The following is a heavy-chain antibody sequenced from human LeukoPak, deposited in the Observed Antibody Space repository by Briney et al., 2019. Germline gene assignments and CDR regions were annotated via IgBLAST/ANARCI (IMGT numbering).Heavy chain of an antibody. CDR2: IYTSGST. V-gene: IGHV4-4*07. Sequence: SETLSLTCTVSGGSISSYYWSWIRQPAGKGLEWIGRIYTSGSTNYNPSLKSRVTMSVDTSKNQFSLKLSSVTAADTAVYYCARVHRIVVVRRNCYFDLWGRGTLVTVSS. CDR3: ARVHRIVVVRRNCYFDL. J-gene: IGHJ2*01. D-gene: IGHD3-22*01. CDR1: GGSISSYY.